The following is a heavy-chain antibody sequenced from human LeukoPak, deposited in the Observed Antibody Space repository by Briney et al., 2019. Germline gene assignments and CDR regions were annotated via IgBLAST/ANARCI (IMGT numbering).Heavy chain of an antibody. V-gene: IGHV1-8*01. CDR2: MNPSSGNT. D-gene: IGHD6-19*01. Sequence: ASVKVSCKASGYTFTSYDINWVRQATGQGLEWMGWMNPSSGNTGYAQKFQGRVTMTRNTSISTAYMELSSLRSEDTAVYYCARARSSGWDFDYWGQGTLVTVSS. J-gene: IGHJ4*02. CDR1: GYTFTSYD. CDR3: ARARSSGWDFDY.